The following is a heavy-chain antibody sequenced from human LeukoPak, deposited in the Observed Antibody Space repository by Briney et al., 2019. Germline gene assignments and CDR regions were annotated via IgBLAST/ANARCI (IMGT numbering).Heavy chain of an antibody. V-gene: IGHV3-23*01. Sequence: PGGSLRLSCAASGFTFSSYAMNWVRQAPGKGLEWVSTISGSGGTTYYADSVKGRFTISRDNSKNTLYLQMNSLRAEDTAVYYCAKAPSEAPTAYFDLWGRGTLVTVSS. J-gene: IGHJ2*01. D-gene: IGHD4-17*01. CDR3: AKAPSEAPTAYFDL. CDR2: ISGSGGTT. CDR1: GFTFSSYA.